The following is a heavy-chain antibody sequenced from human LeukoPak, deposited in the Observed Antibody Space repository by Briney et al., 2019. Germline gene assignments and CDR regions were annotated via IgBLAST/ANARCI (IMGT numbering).Heavy chain of an antibody. Sequence: PGGSLRLSCAASGFTFSSYAMHWVRQAPGKGLEWVAVISYDGSNKYYADSVKGRFTISRDNSKNTLYLQMNSLRAEDTAIYYCARRGYHDSSGYDYWGQGTLVTVSS. J-gene: IGHJ4*02. CDR3: ARRGYHDSSGYDY. CDR2: ISYDGSNK. CDR1: GFTFSSYA. V-gene: IGHV3-30*04. D-gene: IGHD3-22*01.